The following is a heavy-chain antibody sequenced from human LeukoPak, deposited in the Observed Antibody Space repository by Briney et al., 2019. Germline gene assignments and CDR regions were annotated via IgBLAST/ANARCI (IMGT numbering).Heavy chain of an antibody. CDR2: ISGSGGMT. D-gene: IGHD6-6*01. Sequence: AGSLRLSCAASGFTFSSNAMSWVRQAPGQGLEWVSAISGSGGMTYYADSVKGRFTISRDNFKNTLYLQMNSLRAEDTAVYYCAKDTIAAPYYYYYYMDVWGKGTTVTVSS. V-gene: IGHV3-23*01. J-gene: IGHJ6*03. CDR1: GFTFSSNA. CDR3: AKDTIAAPYYYYYYMDV.